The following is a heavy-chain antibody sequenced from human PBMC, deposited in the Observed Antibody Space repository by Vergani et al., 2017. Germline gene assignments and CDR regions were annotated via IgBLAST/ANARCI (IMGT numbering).Heavy chain of an antibody. Sequence: EVQLVESGGGLVKPGGSLRLSLAASGFPFSSYSMNFVGGAPGKWLEWVSSISSSSSYIDYASSVKGRFTISRDNAPNSLYLQMNILRAEDTAVYYCARGGLTVTTLLVEGGQGTLVTVSS. D-gene: IGHD4-17*01. CDR2: ISSSSSYI. J-gene: IGHJ4*02. CDR3: ARGGLTVTTLLVE. V-gene: IGHV3-21*01. CDR1: GFPFSSYS.